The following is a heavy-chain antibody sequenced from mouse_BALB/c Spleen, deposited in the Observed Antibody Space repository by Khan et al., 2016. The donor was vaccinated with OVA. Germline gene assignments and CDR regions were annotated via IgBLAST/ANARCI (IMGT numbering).Heavy chain of an antibody. J-gene: IGHJ4*01. V-gene: IGHV9-2-1*01. CDR1: GYTFTDYS. D-gene: IGHD3-1*01. CDR3: TRNASDRGGLYAMDY. CDR2: INTETGEP. Sequence: QIQLVQSGPELKKPGETVKISCKASGYTFTDYSMQWVKQAPGKGLKWVGWINTETGEPTYADDFKGRFAFSLETSASTAYLQINNLKNEDTATXFCTRNASDRGGLYAMDYWGQGTSVTVSS.